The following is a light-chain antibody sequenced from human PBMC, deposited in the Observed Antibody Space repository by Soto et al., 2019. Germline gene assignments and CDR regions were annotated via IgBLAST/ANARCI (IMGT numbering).Light chain of an antibody. Sequence: QSALTQPPSASGSPGQSVTISCTGTSSDVGGYNYVSWYQQHPGKAPKLMIYEVSKRPSGVADRFSGSKSGNTASLTVSGRQAEDEGDYYCNSYAGSNNWVFGGGTKLTVL. CDR3: NSYAGSNNWV. V-gene: IGLV2-8*01. CDR2: EVS. CDR1: SSDVGGYNY. J-gene: IGLJ3*02.